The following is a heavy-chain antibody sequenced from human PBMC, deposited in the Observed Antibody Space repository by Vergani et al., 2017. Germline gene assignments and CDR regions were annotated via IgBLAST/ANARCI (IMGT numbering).Heavy chain of an antibody. CDR1: GYSFTSYW. J-gene: IGHJ4*02. Sequence: VQLVQSGAEVKKPGESLKISCKGSGYSFTSYWIGWVRQMPGKGLEWMGIIYPGDSDTRYSPSFQGQVTISADKSISTAYLQWSSLKASDTAMYYCARHFPSYGSGSYPADWGQGTLVTVSS. CDR2: IYPGDSDT. D-gene: IGHD3-10*01. V-gene: IGHV5-51*01. CDR3: ARHFPSYGSGSYPAD.